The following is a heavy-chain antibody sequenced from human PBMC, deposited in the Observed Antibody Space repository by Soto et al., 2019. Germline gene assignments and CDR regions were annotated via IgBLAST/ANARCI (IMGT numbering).Heavy chain of an antibody. CDR1: GFTFSIYA. V-gene: IGHV3-30-3*01. J-gene: IGHJ4*02. CDR3: ARDPSPYCSGGSCYLPGGY. CDR2: ISFDGSNK. D-gene: IGHD2-15*01. Sequence: QVQLVESGGGVVQPGRSLRLSCAASGFTFSIYAIHWVRQAPGKGLEWVAVISFDGSNKYYADSVKGRFTISRDNSKSTLYLQMDSLRAEDTAVYYCARDPSPYCSGGSCYLPGGYWGQGTLVTVSS.